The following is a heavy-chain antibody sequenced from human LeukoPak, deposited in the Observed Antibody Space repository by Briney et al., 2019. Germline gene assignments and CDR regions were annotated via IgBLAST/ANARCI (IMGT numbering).Heavy chain of an antibody. V-gene: IGHV3-30-3*01. Sequence: GGSLRLSCAASGFTFSNYAMHWVRQAPGKGLEWVAVISYDGSNKYYADSVKGRFTISRDNSKNTLYLQMNSLRAEDTALYYCAKDYRKQQLYKGAFDIWGQGTMVTVSS. J-gene: IGHJ3*02. CDR1: GFTFSNYA. CDR2: ISYDGSNK. D-gene: IGHD6-13*01. CDR3: AKDYRKQQLYKGAFDI.